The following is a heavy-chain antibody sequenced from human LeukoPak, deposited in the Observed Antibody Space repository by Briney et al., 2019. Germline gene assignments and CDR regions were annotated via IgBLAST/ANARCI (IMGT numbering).Heavy chain of an antibody. D-gene: IGHD3-3*01. CDR1: GYTFTSYG. CDR2: ISAYNGNT. J-gene: IGHJ6*03. Sequence: ASVKVSCKASGYTFTSYGISWVRQAPGQGLEWMGWISAYNGNTNYAQKLQGRVTMTTDTSTSTAYMELRSLRSDDTAVYYCEREGTYYDFWSGYNSPYFSYYYYYMDVWSKGTTVTVSS. V-gene: IGHV1-18*01. CDR3: EREGTYYDFWSGYNSPYFSYYYYYMDV.